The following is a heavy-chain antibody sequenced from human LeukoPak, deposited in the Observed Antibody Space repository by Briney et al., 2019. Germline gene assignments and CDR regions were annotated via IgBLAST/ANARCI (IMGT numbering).Heavy chain of an antibody. J-gene: IGHJ4*02. CDR3: AKDMGTGIAVAGTFDY. D-gene: IGHD6-19*01. CDR2: ISWNSGSI. CDR1: GITFSNAW. V-gene: IGHV3-9*01. Sequence: PGGSLRLSCAASGITFSNAWMSWVRQAPGKGLEWVSGISWNSGSIGYADSVKGRFTISRDNAKNSLYLQMNSLRAEDTALYYCAKDMGTGIAVAGTFDYWGQGTLVTVSS.